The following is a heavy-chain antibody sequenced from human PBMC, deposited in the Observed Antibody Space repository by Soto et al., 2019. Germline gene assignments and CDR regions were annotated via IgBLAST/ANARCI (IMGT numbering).Heavy chain of an antibody. Sequence: PGGSLRLSCAASAFTFSSYAMAWVRQAPGKGLEWMALILHDGSAEYYADSVKGRFTISRDNSKSTPYLQMNSLRAEDTAVYYCARSRDGYSFYFYYGMDVWGQGTTVTVSS. J-gene: IGHJ6*02. CDR2: ILHDGSAE. V-gene: IGHV3-30*03. CDR1: AFTFSSYA. CDR3: ARSRDGYSFYFYYGMDV. D-gene: IGHD4-4*01.